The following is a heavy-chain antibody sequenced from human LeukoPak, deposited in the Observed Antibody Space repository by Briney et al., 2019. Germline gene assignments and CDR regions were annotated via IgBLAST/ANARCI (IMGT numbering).Heavy chain of an antibody. Sequence: SVKVSCKASGGTFSSYAISWVRQAPGQGLEWMGGIIPIFGTANYAQKFQGRVTITADESTSTAYMELSSLRSEDTAVYYCARGSQRWLQLADAFDIWGQGTMVIVSS. J-gene: IGHJ3*02. CDR3: ARGSQRWLQLADAFDI. D-gene: IGHD5-24*01. CDR1: GGTFSSYA. V-gene: IGHV1-69*01. CDR2: IIPIFGTA.